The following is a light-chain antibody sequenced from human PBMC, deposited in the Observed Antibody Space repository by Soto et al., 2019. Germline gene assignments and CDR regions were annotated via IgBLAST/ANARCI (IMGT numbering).Light chain of an antibody. J-gene: IGKJ4*01. CDR1: QGVSNN. CDR3: QQRSNWHPT. Sequence: EIVLTQSPATLSLSPGERATLSCRASQGVSNNLAWYQQKPGQAPRLLIYDASNRAAGIPARFSGSGPGTDFTRTISSLEPEDFAVYYCQQRSNWHPTFGGGTKVEIK. CDR2: DAS. V-gene: IGKV3D-11*01.